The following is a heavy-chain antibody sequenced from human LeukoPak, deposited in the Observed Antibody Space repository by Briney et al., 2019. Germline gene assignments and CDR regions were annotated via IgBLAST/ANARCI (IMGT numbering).Heavy chain of an antibody. CDR2: IYYSGST. CDR3: ARDAGITGTTAPSMDV. Sequence: PGGSLRLSCAASGFTFSSYAMSWIRQPPGKGLEWIGYIYYSGSTSYNPSLKSRVTISVDTSKNQFSLKLSSVTAADTAVYYCARDAGITGTTAPSMDVWGQGTTVTVSS. V-gene: IGHV4-59*01. J-gene: IGHJ6*02. D-gene: IGHD1-7*01. CDR1: GFTFSSYA.